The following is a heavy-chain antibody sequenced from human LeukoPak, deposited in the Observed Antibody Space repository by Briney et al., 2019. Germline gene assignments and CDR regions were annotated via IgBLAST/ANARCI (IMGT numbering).Heavy chain of an antibody. CDR3: ARSNDLYSSPRY. CDR1: GHKFSNHW. D-gene: IGHD3-3*01. Sequence: GESLKISCKASGHKFSNHWIGWVRQMPGKGLEWMGMIYPSDSETKYNTAFEGQVTISADKSITTAYLQWTRLKASDTAMYYCARSNDLYSSPRYWGQGTQVIVTS. V-gene: IGHV5-51*01. J-gene: IGHJ4*02. CDR2: IYPSDSET.